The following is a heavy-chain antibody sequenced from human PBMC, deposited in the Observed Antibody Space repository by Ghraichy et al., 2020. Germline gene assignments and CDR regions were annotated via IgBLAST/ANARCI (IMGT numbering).Heavy chain of an antibody. D-gene: IGHD6-19*01. J-gene: IGHJ5*02. V-gene: IGHV4-4*07. CDR3: ARAAGSGWSSNWFDP. CDR1: GGSITNYY. Sequence: SQTLSLTCTVSGGSITNYYWNWIRQPAGKGLEWIGRICSSGGTNYKPSLKSRVTMSVDTYKNQFSLKLSSVTAADTAVYYCARAAGSGWSSNWFDPWGQGTLVTVSS. CDR2: ICSSGGT.